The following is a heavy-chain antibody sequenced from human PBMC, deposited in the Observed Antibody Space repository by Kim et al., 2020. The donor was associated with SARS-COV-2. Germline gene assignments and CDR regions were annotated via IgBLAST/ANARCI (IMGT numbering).Heavy chain of an antibody. CDR2: ISAYNGNT. J-gene: IGHJ6*02. CDR3: ACGGGYSYVTHYYYYGMDV. CDR1: GYTFTSYG. D-gene: IGHD5-18*01. Sequence: ASVKVSCKASGYTFTSYGISWVRQAPGQGLEWMGWISAYNGNTNYAQKHQGRVTMTTDTSTSTAYMELRSLRSDDTAVYYCACGGGYSYVTHYYYYGMDVWGQGTTVNDS. V-gene: IGHV1-18*01.